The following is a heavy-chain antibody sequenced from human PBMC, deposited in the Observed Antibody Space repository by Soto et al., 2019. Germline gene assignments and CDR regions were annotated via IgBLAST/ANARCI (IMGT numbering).Heavy chain of an antibody. CDR2: ISSSSTYI. D-gene: IGHD2-15*01. CDR3: ARVFGYCSGGACSSLDY. Sequence: RSRISQKPRKGLEWVSSISSSSTYIYYADSVKGRFTISRDNAKNSLYLQMNSLRAEDTAVYYCARVFGYCSGGACSSLDYWGQGTLVTVSS. V-gene: IGHV3-21*01. J-gene: IGHJ4*02.